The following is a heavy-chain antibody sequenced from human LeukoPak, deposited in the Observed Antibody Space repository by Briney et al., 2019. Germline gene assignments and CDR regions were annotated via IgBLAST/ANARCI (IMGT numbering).Heavy chain of an antibody. CDR3: ARDVGYRYYYYGMDV. CDR1: GFTFSSYG. D-gene: IGHD2-15*01. J-gene: IGHJ6*02. V-gene: IGHV3-33*01. CDR2: IWYDGSNK. Sequence: GGSLRLSCAASGFTFSSYGMHWVRQAPGKGLEWVAVIWYDGSNKYYADSVKGRFTISRDNSKNTLYLQMNSLRAEDTAVYYCARDVGYRYYYYGMDVWGQGTTVTVSS.